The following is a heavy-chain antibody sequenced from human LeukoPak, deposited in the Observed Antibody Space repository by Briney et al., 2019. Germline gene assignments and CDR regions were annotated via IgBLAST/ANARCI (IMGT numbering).Heavy chain of an antibody. CDR1: GGTFSSYA. V-gene: IGHV1-69*05. CDR2: IIPIFGTA. Sequence: ASVKVSCKASGGTFSSYAISWVRQAPGQGLEWMGRIIPIFGTANYAQKFQGRVTITTAESTSTAYMELSSLRSEDTAVYYCARGGNRYYYDSSGYYYYWGQGTLVTVSS. CDR3: ARGGNRYYYDSSGYYYY. J-gene: IGHJ4*02. D-gene: IGHD3-22*01.